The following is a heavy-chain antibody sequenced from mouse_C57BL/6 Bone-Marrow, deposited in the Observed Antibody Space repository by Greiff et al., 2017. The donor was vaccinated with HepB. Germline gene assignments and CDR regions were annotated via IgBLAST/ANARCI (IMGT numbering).Heavy chain of an antibody. V-gene: IGHV1-72*01. CDR2: IDPNSGGT. Sequence: QVQLQQPGAELVKPGASVKLSCKASGYTFTSYWMHWVKQRPGRGLEWIGRIDPNSGGTKYNEKFKSKATLTVDKPSSTAYMQLSSLTSEDSAVYYCARSGTTVVAPTFYFDYWGQGTTLTVSS. D-gene: IGHD1-1*01. CDR3: ARSGTTVVAPTFYFDY. CDR1: GYTFTSYW. J-gene: IGHJ2*01.